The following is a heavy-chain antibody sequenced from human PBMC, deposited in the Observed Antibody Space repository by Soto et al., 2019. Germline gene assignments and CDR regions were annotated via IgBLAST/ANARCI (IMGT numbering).Heavy chain of an antibody. CDR3: ASRNYHSSGLEY. D-gene: IGHD3-22*01. V-gene: IGHV3-30-3*01. Sequence: QVQLVESGGGVVQPGRSLRLSCAASGFTLSNYAMYWVRQAPGKGLEWVAVTSYDGSNTYYADSVKGRFTISRDNSKNTLYLQMNSLRAEDTAVYYCASRNYHSSGLEYWGQGTPVTASS. CDR2: TSYDGSNT. CDR1: GFTLSNYA. J-gene: IGHJ4*02.